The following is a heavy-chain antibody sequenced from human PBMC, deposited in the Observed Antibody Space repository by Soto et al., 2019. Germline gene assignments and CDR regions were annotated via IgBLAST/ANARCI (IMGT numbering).Heavy chain of an antibody. V-gene: IGHV4-30-4*01. D-gene: IGHD2-2*01. CDR2: IYYSGST. J-gene: IGHJ5*02. CDR1: GGSISSGDYY. Sequence: SETLSLTCTVSGGSISSGDYYWSWIRQPPGKGLEWIGYIYYSGSTYYNPSLKSRVTISVDTSKNQFSLKLSSVTAADTAVYYCVRGSRRPKRWFDPWGQGTLVTVSS. CDR3: VRGSRRPKRWFDP.